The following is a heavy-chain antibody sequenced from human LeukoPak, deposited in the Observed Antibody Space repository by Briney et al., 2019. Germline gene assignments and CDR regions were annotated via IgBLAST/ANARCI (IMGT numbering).Heavy chain of an antibody. J-gene: IGHJ5*02. Sequence: ESLSLTRAVYSGSPSGYYSSWIRPPPGKGREWGGEINHSGSSNYNPPRKSRVTISVDTSKNHFSLKLSSVTAADTAVYYCARGDNNWFDPWGEGTLVTVSS. CDR2: INHSGSS. CDR3: ARGDNNWFDP. V-gene: IGHV4-34*01. CDR1: SGSPSGYY.